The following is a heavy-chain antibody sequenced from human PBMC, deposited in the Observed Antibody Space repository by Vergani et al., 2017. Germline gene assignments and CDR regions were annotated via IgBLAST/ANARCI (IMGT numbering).Heavy chain of an antibody. Sequence: QVQLVESGGGVVQPGRSLRLPCAASGFTFNQYGMHWVRQAPAKGLESVAVTWYDGNNKQYAESVKGRFTISRDNSKSTMYLQMNSLRDEDTGVYYCARDLRLLYNRFDPWGQGTLVAVSS. CDR1: GFTFNQYG. D-gene: IGHD1-14*01. V-gene: IGHV3-33*01. CDR3: ARDLRLLYNRFDP. CDR2: TWYDGNNK. J-gene: IGHJ5*02.